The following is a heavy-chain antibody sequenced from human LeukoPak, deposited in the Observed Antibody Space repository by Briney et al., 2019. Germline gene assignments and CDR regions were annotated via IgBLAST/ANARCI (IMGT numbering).Heavy chain of an antibody. V-gene: IGHV4-59*01. J-gene: IGHJ4*02. Sequence: SETLSLTCTVSGGSISSYYWSWIRQPPGKGLEWMGYIYYSGITNYNPSPKSRVTISVDTSKNQFSLKLSSVTAADTAVYYCARVAYYDFWSGYRFDYWGQGTLVTVSS. CDR3: ARVAYYDFWSGYRFDY. D-gene: IGHD3-3*01. CDR2: IYYSGIT. CDR1: GGSISSYY.